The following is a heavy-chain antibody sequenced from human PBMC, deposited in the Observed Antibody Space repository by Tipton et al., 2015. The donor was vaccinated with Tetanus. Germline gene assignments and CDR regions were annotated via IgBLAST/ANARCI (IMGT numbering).Heavy chain of an antibody. CDR3: ASWSQVESFDI. Sequence: QVQLVQSGPEVKKPGASMKVSCKASGYTFTRNAMHWVRQAPGRRLEWMGWIYTDNGNTVYSQSFQGRVTITRDTSATTAYMELSSLRSEDTAVYYCASWSQVESFDIWGQGTMVTVSS. V-gene: IGHV1-3*04. CDR2: IYTDNGNT. D-gene: IGHD3-3*01. J-gene: IGHJ3*02. CDR1: GYTFTRNA.